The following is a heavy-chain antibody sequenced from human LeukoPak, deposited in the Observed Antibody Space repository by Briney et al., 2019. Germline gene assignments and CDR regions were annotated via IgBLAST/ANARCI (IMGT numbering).Heavy chain of an antibody. V-gene: IGHV1-46*02. D-gene: IGHD2-2*01. J-gene: IGHJ4*02. CDR1: GYTFNSYY. Sequence: ASVKVSCKASGYTFNSYYMHWVRQAPGQGLEWMGIINPSGGSTSYAQKFQGRVTMTRDTSTSTVYMELSSLRSEDTAVYYCAREPVLPAGESAGDYWGQGTLVTVSS. CDR2: INPSGGST. CDR3: AREPVLPAGESAGDY.